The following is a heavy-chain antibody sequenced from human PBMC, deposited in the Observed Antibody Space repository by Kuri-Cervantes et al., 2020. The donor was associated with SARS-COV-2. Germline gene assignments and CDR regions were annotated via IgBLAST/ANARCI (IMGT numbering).Heavy chain of an antibody. CDR3: ARDPTGLQYYFDY. D-gene: IGHD4-11*01. Sequence: GSLRLSCTVSGYSISSGYYWGWIRQPPGKGLEWIGSIYHSGSTYYNPSLKSRVTISVDTSKNQFSLKLSSATAADTAVYYCARDPTGLQYYFDYWGQGTLVTVSS. CDR2: IYHSGST. V-gene: IGHV4-38-2*02. J-gene: IGHJ4*02. CDR1: GYSISSGYY.